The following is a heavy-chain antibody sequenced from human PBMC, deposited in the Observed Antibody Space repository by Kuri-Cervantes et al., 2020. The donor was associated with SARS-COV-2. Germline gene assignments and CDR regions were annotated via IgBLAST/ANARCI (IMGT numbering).Heavy chain of an antibody. CDR3: ARGSSSSSNYYYYGMDV. D-gene: IGHD6-6*01. CDR1: GYTFTTYY. Sequence: ASVKVSCKASGYTFTTYYMHWVRQAPGQGLEWMGWISAYNGNANYAQKLQGRVTMTTDTSTSTAYMELRSLRSDDTAVYYCARGSSSSSNYYYYGMDVWGQGTTVTVSS. J-gene: IGHJ6*02. V-gene: IGHV1-18*04. CDR2: ISAYNGNA.